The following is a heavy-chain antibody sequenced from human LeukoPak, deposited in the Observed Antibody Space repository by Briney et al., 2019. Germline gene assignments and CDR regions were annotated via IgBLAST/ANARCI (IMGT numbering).Heavy chain of an antibody. Sequence: ASVKVACKASGYTFTSNGISWVRQAPGQGLEWMGWISPYNGDTNYAQKLQGRVTMTTDTSTSTAYMELRSLRSDDTAVYYCALNYYDSSATAFDYWGQGTLVTVSS. CDR1: GYTFTSNG. J-gene: IGHJ4*02. CDR3: ALNYYDSSATAFDY. D-gene: IGHD3-22*01. CDR2: ISPYNGDT. V-gene: IGHV1-18*01.